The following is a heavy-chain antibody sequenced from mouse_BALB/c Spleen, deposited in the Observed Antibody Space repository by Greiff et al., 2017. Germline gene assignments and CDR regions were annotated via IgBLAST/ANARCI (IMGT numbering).Heavy chain of an antibody. CDR2: INPSSGYT. Sequence: QVQLKQSAAELARPGASVKMSCKASGYTFTSYTMHWVKQRPGQGLEWIGYINPSSGYTEYNQKFKDKTTLTADKSSSTAYMQLSSLTSEDSAVYYCAIYYGYDYYAMDYWGQGTSVTVSS. D-gene: IGHD2-2*01. CDR3: AIYYGYDYYAMDY. V-gene: IGHV1-4*02. CDR1: GYTFTSYT. J-gene: IGHJ4*01.